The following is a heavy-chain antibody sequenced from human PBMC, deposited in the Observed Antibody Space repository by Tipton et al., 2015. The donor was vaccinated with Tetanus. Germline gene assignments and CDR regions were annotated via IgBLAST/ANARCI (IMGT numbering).Heavy chain of an antibody. CDR3: AREADCRGGSCFSGDFDN. J-gene: IGHJ4*02. V-gene: IGHV3-33*01. CDR2: SWYDGTDK. Sequence: SLRLSCAASGFIFSSYGIHWVRQAPGKGLEWVAVSWYDGTDKYYADSVKGRFTISRDNSKNTLYLQMNSLRAEDTAVYYCAREADCRGGSCFSGDFDNWGQGTQATVSS. D-gene: IGHD2-15*01. CDR1: GFIFSSYG.